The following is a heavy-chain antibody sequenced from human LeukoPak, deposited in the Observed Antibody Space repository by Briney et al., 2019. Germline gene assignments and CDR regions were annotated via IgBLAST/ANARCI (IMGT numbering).Heavy chain of an antibody. CDR2: ISSNGGST. V-gene: IGHV3-64D*06. D-gene: IGHD3-9*01. J-gene: IGHJ3*02. CDR3: VKDLVHYDILTGQEAFDI. Sequence: HWVRQAPGKGLEYVSAISSNGGSTYYADSVKGRFTISRDNSKNTLYLQMSSLRAEDTAVYYCVKDLVHYDILTGQEAFDIWGQGTMVTVSS.